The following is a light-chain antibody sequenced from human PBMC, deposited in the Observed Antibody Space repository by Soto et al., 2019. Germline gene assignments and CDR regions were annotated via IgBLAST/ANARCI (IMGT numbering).Light chain of an antibody. V-gene: IGKV3-11*01. CDR2: GAS. Sequence: IVLTQSPATLSLSPGERATLSCRASQSVSSYLAWYQQKPGQAPRLLIYGASNMATGIPARFSGSGSGTDFTLTISSLEPEDFAVYYCQHRGRWPRTFGQGTKLESK. CDR3: QHRGRWPRT. CDR1: QSVSSY. J-gene: IGKJ2*01.